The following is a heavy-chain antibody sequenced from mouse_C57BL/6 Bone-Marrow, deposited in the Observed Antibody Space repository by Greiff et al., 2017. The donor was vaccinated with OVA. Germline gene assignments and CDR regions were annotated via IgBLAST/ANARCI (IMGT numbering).Heavy chain of an antibody. D-gene: IGHD2-3*01. J-gene: IGHJ3*01. V-gene: IGHV5-12*01. CDR3: ARHEGYYGFAY. CDR1: GFTFSDYY. CDR2: ISNGGGST. Sequence: EVKLVESGGGLVQPGGSLKLSCAASGFTFSDYYMYWVRQTPEKRLEWVAYISNGGGSTYYPDTVKGRFTISRDNAKNTLYLQMSRLKSEDTAMYYCARHEGYYGFAYWGQGTLVTVSA.